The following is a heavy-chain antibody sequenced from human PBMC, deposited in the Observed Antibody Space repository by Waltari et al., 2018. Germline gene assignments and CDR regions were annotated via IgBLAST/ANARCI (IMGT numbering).Heavy chain of an antibody. V-gene: IGHV3-30-3*01. CDR1: GFTLRCHA. Sequence: QVQLVESGGGAVQPGRSLRLSCAASGFTLRCHAMHWVRQAPAKGLEWVAVISYDGRRKFYTDSVKGRFSIARDNSQNKLYLQMNSLRVEDTAVYFCSRGGAMGRDFDYWGQGTLVTVSS. J-gene: IGHJ4*02. D-gene: IGHD3-10*01. CDR3: SRGGAMGRDFDY. CDR2: ISYDGRRK.